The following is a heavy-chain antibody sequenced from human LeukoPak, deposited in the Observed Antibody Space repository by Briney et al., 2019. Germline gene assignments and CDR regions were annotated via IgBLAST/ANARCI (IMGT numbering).Heavy chain of an antibody. J-gene: IGHJ4*02. CDR3: ARGPPVLRFLEWLLWAIGFDY. D-gene: IGHD3-3*01. Sequence: GGSLRLSCAASGFTFSSYWMSWVRQAPGKGLEWVANIEQDGSEKYYVDPVKGRFTISRDNAKNSLYLQMNSLRAEDTAVYYCARGPPVLRFLEWLLWAIGFDYWGQGTLVTVSS. V-gene: IGHV3-7*01. CDR2: IEQDGSEK. CDR1: GFTFSSYW.